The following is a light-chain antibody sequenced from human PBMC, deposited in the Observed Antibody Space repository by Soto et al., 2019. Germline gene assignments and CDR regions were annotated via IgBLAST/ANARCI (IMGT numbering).Light chain of an antibody. CDR1: QSVSSNY. V-gene: IGKV3-20*01. CDR3: QQYGSSPPIT. J-gene: IGKJ5*01. Sequence: EIVLTQSPGTLSLSPGERATLSCRASQSVSSNYLAWYLQKPGQAPRLLIYGASSRATGIPDRFRGSGSGTDFTLTISRLEPEDFAVYYCQQYGSSPPITFGQGTRLEIK. CDR2: GAS.